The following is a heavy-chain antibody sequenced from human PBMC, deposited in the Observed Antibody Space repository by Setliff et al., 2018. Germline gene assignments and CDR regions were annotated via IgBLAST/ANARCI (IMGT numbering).Heavy chain of an antibody. CDR2: ISNGGGAV. Sequence: PGGSLRLSCVASGFTFSNYEFNWVRQAPGKGLEWISYISNGGGAVKYADSVKGRFTISRDNAKNSLYLQMNSPRAEDTAVYYCARDQGSYGYRAFDFWGQGTLVTVSS. V-gene: IGHV3-48*03. J-gene: IGHJ4*02. D-gene: IGHD5-18*01. CDR1: GFTFSNYE. CDR3: ARDQGSYGYRAFDF.